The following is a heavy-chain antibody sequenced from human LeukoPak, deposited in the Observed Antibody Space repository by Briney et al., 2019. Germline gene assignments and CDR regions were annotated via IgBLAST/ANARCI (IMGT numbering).Heavy chain of an antibody. D-gene: IGHD6-19*01. CDR2: LSGSGITT. V-gene: IGHV3-23*01. Sequence: GGSLRLSCAASGFTFSNSAMSWVRQAPGKGLEWVSTLSGSGITTYYADSVKGRFTISRDNSKNTLYLQMNSLRAEDTAVYYCAKGIYSCGWSYFDYWGHGTLVTVSS. CDR1: GFTFSNSA. CDR3: AKGIYSCGWSYFDY. J-gene: IGHJ4*01.